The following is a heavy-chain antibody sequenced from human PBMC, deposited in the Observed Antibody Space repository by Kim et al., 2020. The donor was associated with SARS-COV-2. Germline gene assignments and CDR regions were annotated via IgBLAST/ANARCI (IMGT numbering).Heavy chain of an antibody. V-gene: IGHV3-33*01. CDR1: GFTFSSYG. CDR2: IGYDGSNK. D-gene: IGHD6-13*01. J-gene: IGHJ3*02. Sequence: GGSLRLSCAASGFTFSSYGMHWVRQAPGKGLEWVAVIGYDGSNKYYADSVKGRFTISRDNSKNTLYLQMNSLRAEDTAVYYCARDGSSSWYWNAFDIWGQGRMVTVSS. CDR3: ARDGSSSWYWNAFDI.